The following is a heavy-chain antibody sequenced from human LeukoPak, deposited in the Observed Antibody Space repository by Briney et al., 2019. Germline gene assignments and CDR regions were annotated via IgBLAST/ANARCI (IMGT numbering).Heavy chain of an antibody. CDR2: ISGSGGST. V-gene: IGHV3-23*01. Sequence: PGGSLRLSCAASGFTFSSYAMSWVRQAPGKGLELVSAISGSGGSTYYADSVKGRFTISRDNSKNTLYLQMNSLRAEDTAVYYCAKDTIFGVVMMYYFDYWGQGTLVTVSS. CDR3: AKDTIFGVVMMYYFDY. CDR1: GFTFSSYA. J-gene: IGHJ4*02. D-gene: IGHD3-3*01.